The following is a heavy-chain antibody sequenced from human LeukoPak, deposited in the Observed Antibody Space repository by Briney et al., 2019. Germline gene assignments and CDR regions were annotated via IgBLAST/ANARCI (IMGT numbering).Heavy chain of an antibody. D-gene: IGHD6-13*01. V-gene: IGHV3-30*04. J-gene: IGHJ4*02. Sequence: GGSLRLSCAASGFTFSSYAMHWVRQAPGKGLEWVAVISYDGSNKYYADSVKGRFTISRDNSKNTLYLQMNSLRAEDTAVYYCARSGIAAAGTSNYKYYFDYWGQGTLVTVSS. CDR1: GFTFSSYA. CDR2: ISYDGSNK. CDR3: ARSGIAAAGTSNYKYYFDY.